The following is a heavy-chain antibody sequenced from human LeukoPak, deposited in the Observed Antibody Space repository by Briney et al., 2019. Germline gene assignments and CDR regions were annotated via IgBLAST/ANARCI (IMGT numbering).Heavy chain of an antibody. Sequence: GGSLRLSCAASGFTFSSYAMSWVRQAPGKGLEWVSGISWNSGSIGYADSVKGRFTISRDNAKNSLYLQMNSLRAEDTALYYCAKDISKYCSSTSCFDYWGQGTLVTVSS. V-gene: IGHV3-9*01. CDR1: GFTFSSYA. D-gene: IGHD2-2*01. CDR3: AKDISKYCSSTSCFDY. CDR2: ISWNSGSI. J-gene: IGHJ4*02.